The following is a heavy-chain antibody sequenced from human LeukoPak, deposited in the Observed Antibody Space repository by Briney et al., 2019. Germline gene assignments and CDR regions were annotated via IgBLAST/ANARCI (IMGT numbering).Heavy chain of an antibody. D-gene: IGHD5-24*01. J-gene: IGHJ4*02. CDR3: ARAESPWLQPFSLDY. CDR2: ISGHNDDT. Sequence: GASVKVSCKASGYTFTSYAISWVRQAPGQGLEWMGWISGHNDDTNYAQKLQGRVTMTTDTSTSTAYMELRSLRSDDTAVYYCARAESPWLQPFSLDYWGQGTLVTVSS. CDR1: GYTFTSYA. V-gene: IGHV1-18*01.